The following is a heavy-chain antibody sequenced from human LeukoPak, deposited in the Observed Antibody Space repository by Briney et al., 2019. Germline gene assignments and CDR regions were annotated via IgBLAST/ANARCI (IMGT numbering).Heavy chain of an antibody. CDR1: GFIFSNYA. Sequence: GGSLRLSCAASGFIFSNYALSWVRQAPGKGPEWVSGFSATDGGTYYADSVRGRFTISRDNSKNTLCLQMTSLRAEDTAVYYCAKSNIVAAGTGAFDIWGRGTMVTV. V-gene: IGHV3-23*01. CDR2: FSATDGGT. J-gene: IGHJ3*02. D-gene: IGHD6-13*01. CDR3: AKSNIVAAGTGAFDI.